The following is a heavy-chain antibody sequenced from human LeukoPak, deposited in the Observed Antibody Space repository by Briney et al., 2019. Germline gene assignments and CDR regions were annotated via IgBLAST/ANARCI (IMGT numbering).Heavy chain of an antibody. D-gene: IGHD2-2*01. CDR3: AKGSSSSRPYYFDY. V-gene: IGHV3-30*04. Sequence: PGGSLRLSCAASGFTFSSYAMHWVRQAPGKGLEWVAVISYDGSNKYYADSVKGRFTISRDNSNNALYLQMNSLRAEDTAVYYCAKGSSSSRPYYFDYWGHGTLVTVCS. CDR2: ISYDGSNK. J-gene: IGHJ4*01. CDR1: GFTFSSYA.